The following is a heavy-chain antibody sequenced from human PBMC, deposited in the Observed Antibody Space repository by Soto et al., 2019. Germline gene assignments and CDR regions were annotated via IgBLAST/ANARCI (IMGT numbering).Heavy chain of an antibody. J-gene: IGHJ6*02. V-gene: IGHV3-30*18. CDR1: GFTFSSYG. Sequence: QPGGSLRLSCAASGFTFSSYGMHWVRQAPGKGLEWVAVISYDGSNKYYADSVKGRFTISRDNSKNTLYLQMNSLRAEDTAVYYCEKGANRYYGMDVWGQGTTVTVSS. CDR3: EKGANRYYGMDV. CDR2: ISYDGSNK.